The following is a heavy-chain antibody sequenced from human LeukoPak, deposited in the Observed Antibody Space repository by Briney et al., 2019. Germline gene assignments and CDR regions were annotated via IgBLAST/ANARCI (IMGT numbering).Heavy chain of an antibody. D-gene: IGHD4-17*01. V-gene: IGHV4-31*03. Sequence: SETLCLTCTVSGGSISSGGYYWSWIRQHPGKGLEWIGYSYYSGSTYYNPSLKSRVTISVDTSKNQFSLKLSSVTAADTAVYYCARDRSAVTTRVYYGMDVWGKGTTVTVSS. CDR1: GGSISSGGYY. J-gene: IGHJ6*04. CDR2: SYYSGST. CDR3: ARDRSAVTTRVYYGMDV.